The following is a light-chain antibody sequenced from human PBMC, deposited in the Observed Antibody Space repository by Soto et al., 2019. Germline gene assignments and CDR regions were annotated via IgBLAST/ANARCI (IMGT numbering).Light chain of an antibody. J-gene: IGKJ1*01. Sequence: EIGLTQSPGTLSLSPGERATLSCRASQSVSSSYLAWYQQKPGQAPRLLIYGASSRATGIPDRFSGSGSGTDFTLTISRLEPEDFAVYYCQQYCSSRGTFGQGTKVEIK. CDR1: QSVSSSY. V-gene: IGKV3-20*01. CDR3: QQYCSSRGT. CDR2: GAS.